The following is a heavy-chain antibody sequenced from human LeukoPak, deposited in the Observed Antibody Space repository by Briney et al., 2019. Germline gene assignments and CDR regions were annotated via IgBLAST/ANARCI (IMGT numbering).Heavy chain of an antibody. V-gene: IGHV1-69*05. J-gene: IGHJ4*02. Sequence: ASVKVSCKASGGTLISYAISWVRQAPGQGLEWMGRIIPIFGTANYAQKFQGRVTITTDESTSTAYMELSSLRSEDTALYYCARAYCSSTSCPSDYFDYWGQGTLVTVSS. CDR2: IIPIFGTA. D-gene: IGHD2-2*01. CDR3: ARAYCSSTSCPSDYFDY. CDR1: GGTLISYA.